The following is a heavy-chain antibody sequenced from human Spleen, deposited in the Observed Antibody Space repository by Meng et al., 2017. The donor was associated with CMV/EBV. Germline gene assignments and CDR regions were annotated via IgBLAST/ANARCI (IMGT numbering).Heavy chain of an antibody. D-gene: IGHD4-11*01. CDR1: GGTFSSYT. CDR2: IIPILGMA. V-gene: IGHV1-69*02. J-gene: IGHJ4*02. CDR3: ARGGDYSNYWYYFDY. Sequence: SGGTFSSYTLTWVRQAPGQGLAWLGRIIPILGMANYAQKFQGRVTITADKSTSTAYMELSSLRSEDTAVYYCARGGDYSNYWYYFDYWGQGTLVTVSS.